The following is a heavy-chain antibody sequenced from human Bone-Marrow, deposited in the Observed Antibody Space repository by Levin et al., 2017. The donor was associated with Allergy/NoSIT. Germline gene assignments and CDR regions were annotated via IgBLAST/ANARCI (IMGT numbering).Heavy chain of an antibody. J-gene: IGHJ5*02. D-gene: IGHD5-18*01. CDR3: TRWDGYADS. CDR1: GFTVDNSG. CDR2: FDNSHNI. Sequence: GGSLRLSCAVSGFTVDNSGVTWVRQSPEKGLEWVSGFDNSHNIYYRDSVKGRFSVSRDISKNMVFLQMNNLRADDTATYYCTRWDGYADSWGQGTLVIVSS. V-gene: IGHV3-23*05.